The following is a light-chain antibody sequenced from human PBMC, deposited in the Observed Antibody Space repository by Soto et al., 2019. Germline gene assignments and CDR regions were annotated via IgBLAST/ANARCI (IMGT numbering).Light chain of an antibody. V-gene: IGKV3D-15*01. CDR2: GAS. Sequence: DIVMTQSPDSLAVSPGDRVTLSCRASQSISINLAWYQHKPGQAPRLLIHGASTRATGIPARISGSGSGTEFTLTISSLQSEDFAVYYCQQFRNWPWTFGQGTKV. CDR3: QQFRNWPWT. J-gene: IGKJ1*01. CDR1: QSISIN.